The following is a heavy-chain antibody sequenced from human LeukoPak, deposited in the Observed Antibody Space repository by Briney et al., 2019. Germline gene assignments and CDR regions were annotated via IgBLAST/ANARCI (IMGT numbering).Heavy chain of an antibody. CDR1: GYTFTSYY. CDR2: INPSGGST. V-gene: IGHV1-46*01. D-gene: IGHD2-15*01. J-gene: IGHJ6*02. CDR3: ARDGPDGVVAAVPVHYYYYGMDV. Sequence: ASVKVSCKASGYTFTSYYMHWVRQAPGQGLEWMGIINPSGGSTSYAQKFQGRVTMTRDTSTSTVYMELSSLRSDDTAVYYCARDGPDGVVAAVPVHYYYYGMDVWGQGTTVTVSS.